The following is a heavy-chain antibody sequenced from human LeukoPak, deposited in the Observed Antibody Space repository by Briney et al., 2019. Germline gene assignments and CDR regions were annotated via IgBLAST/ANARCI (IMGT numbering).Heavy chain of an antibody. D-gene: IGHD3-22*01. CDR2: IYYSGST. V-gene: IGHV4-30-4*01. CDR1: GGSISFYY. CDR3: ARAGYYDSSGYFSAPRSPLDY. Sequence: SETLSLTCTVSGGSISFYYWSWIRQPPGKGLEWIGYIYYSGSTYYNPSLKSRVTISVDTSKNQFSLKLSSVTAADTAVYYCARAGYYDSSGYFSAPRSPLDYWGQGTLVTVSS. J-gene: IGHJ4*02.